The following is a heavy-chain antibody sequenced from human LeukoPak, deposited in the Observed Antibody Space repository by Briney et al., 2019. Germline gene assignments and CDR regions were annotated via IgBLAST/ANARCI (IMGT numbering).Heavy chain of an antibody. CDR2: INPNSGGT. V-gene: IGHV1-2*06. Sequence: ASVKVSCKASGYTFTSYDINWVRQATGQGLEWMGRINPNSGGTNYAQKFQGRVTMTRDTSISTAYMELSRLRSDDTAVYYCARDYYDSSGYYSYWGQGTLVTVSS. J-gene: IGHJ4*02. D-gene: IGHD3-22*01. CDR3: ARDYYDSSGYYSY. CDR1: GYTFTSYD.